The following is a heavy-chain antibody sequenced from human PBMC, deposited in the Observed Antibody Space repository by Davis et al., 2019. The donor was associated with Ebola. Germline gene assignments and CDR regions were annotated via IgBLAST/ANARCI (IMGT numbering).Heavy chain of an antibody. CDR1: GYTFTGYY. D-gene: IGHD3-16*01. V-gene: IGHV1-2*02. CDR3: ARARDRLYYDYVWLSGMDV. CDR2: INPNSGGT. J-gene: IGHJ6*02. Sequence: AASVTVSCKASGYTFTGYYMHWVRQAPGQGLEWMGWINPNSGGTNYAQKFQGRVTMTRDTSISTAYMELSRLRSDDTAVYYCARARDRLYYDYVWLSGMDVWGQGTTVSVSS.